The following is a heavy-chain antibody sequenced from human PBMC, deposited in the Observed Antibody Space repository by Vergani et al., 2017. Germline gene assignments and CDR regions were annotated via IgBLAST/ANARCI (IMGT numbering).Heavy chain of an antibody. CDR1: GDAISRDTYS. CDR3: ARGQTGYSRDWSTYFFYMDV. Sequence: QLQLQESDSRLVNPSQTLSLTCTPSGDAISRDTYSWNWVRQPPGKPLEWIGSVYYSGTTSYNPSLGGRVTMSIDKSKNHFSLTLTSVTAADSAFYFCARGQTGYSRDWSTYFFYMDVWGKGTTVTVSS. J-gene: IGHJ6*03. CDR2: VYYSGTT. D-gene: IGHD3/OR15-3a*01. V-gene: IGHV4-30-2*01.